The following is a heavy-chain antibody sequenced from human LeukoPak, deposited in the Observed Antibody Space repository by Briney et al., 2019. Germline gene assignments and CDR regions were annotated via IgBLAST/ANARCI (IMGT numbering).Heavy chain of an antibody. CDR2: INPNSGGT. V-gene: IGHV1-2*02. CDR3: ARPYSSGWTTGY. Sequence: ASVKVSCKASGYTFTGYYMHWVRQSPGQGLEWMGWINPNSGGTNFAQKFQGRVTMTRDTSISTAYMELSRLRSDDTAVYYCARPYSSGWTTGYWGQGTLVTDSS. CDR1: GYTFTGYY. J-gene: IGHJ4*02. D-gene: IGHD6-19*01.